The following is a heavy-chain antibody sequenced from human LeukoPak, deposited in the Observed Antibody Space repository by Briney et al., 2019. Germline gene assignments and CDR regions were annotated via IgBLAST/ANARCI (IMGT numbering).Heavy chain of an antibody. Sequence: SETLSLTCTVSGGSISSYYWSWIGQPPGKGLEWIGYIYYSGSTNYNPSLKSRVTISVDTSKNQFSLKLSSVTAADTAVYYCARGVVAAAGRTFDFWGQGTLVTVSS. V-gene: IGHV4-59*01. D-gene: IGHD6-13*01. CDR1: GGSISSYY. CDR3: ARGVVAAAGRTFDF. CDR2: IYYSGST. J-gene: IGHJ4*02.